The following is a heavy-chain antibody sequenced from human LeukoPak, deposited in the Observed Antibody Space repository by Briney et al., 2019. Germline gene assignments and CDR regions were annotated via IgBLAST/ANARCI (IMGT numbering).Heavy chain of an antibody. CDR3: AKGDESYYYYYGRDV. CDR2: ISYDGSNK. J-gene: IGHJ6*01. V-gene: IGHV3-30*18. CDR1: GFTFSSYG. D-gene: IGHD5-24*01. Sequence: PGGSLRLSCAASGFTFSSYGMHWVRQAPGKGLEWVAVISYDGSNKYYADSVKGRFTISRDDSKNTLYLQMNSLRDEDTAVYYCAKGDESYYYYYGRDVWGERATVTLSS.